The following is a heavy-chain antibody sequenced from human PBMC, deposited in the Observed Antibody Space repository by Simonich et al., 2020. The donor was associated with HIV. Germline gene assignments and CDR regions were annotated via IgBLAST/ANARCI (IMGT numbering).Heavy chain of an antibody. D-gene: IGHD6-19*01. V-gene: IGHV1-2*02. CDR1: GYNFTGYY. CDR3: ARAGVRQWLVQYLQH. CDR2: INPNSGDT. J-gene: IGHJ1*01. Sequence: QVQLVQSGAEVKKPGASVKVSCKASGYNFTGYYLHWVQQAPGQGLEWMGWINPNSGDTKSAQHFQGRVTMTRDTSISTAYMELSRLTSDDTAIFYCARAGVRQWLVQYLQHWGQGTLVSVSS.